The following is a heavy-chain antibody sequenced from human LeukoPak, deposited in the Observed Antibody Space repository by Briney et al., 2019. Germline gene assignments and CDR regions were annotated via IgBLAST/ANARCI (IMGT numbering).Heavy chain of an antibody. CDR1: GFTFSSYG. CDR2: IWYDGSNK. J-gene: IGHJ4*02. CDR3: ARDQRGDDFWSGYWGWYFDY. D-gene: IGHD3-3*01. Sequence: GGSLRLSCAASGFTFSSYGMHWVRQAPGKGLEWVAVIWYDGSNKYYADSVEGRFTISRDNSKNTLYLQMNSLRAEDTAVYYCARDQRGDDFWSGYWGWYFDYWGQGTLVTVSS. V-gene: IGHV3-33*01.